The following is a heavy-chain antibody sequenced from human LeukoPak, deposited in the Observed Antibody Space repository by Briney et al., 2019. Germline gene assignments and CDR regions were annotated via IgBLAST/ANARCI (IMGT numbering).Heavy chain of an antibody. Sequence: PSEAVSLTCTVSGGSISSYYWSWIRQPPGMGLEWIGYIYYSGSTNYNPSLKSRVTISVHTSKDQFSLRLTSVTAADTAVYYCARSFLGEWYFDLWGRGTLVTVS. CDR2: IYYSGST. V-gene: IGHV4-59*01. J-gene: IGHJ2*01. CDR1: GGSISSYY. CDR3: ARSFLGEWYFDL. D-gene: IGHD1-26*01.